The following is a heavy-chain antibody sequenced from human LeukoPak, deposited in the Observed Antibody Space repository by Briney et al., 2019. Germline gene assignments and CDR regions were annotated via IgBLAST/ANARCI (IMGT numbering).Heavy chain of an antibody. CDR1: GYTFTGYY. J-gene: IGHJ4*02. V-gene: IGHV1-2*02. Sequence: ASVKVSCKASGYTFTGYYMHWVRQAPGQGLEWMGWINPNSGGTNYAQKFQGRVTMTRDTSISTAYMELSRLRSDDTAVYYCARVLNYYDSSGYYYRPTGYYFDYWGQGTLVTVSS. CDR2: INPNSGGT. CDR3: ARVLNYYDSSGYYYRPTGYYFDY. D-gene: IGHD3-22*01.